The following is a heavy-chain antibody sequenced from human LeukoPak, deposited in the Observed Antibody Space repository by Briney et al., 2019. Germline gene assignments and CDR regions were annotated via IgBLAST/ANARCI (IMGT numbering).Heavy chain of an antibody. CDR3: ARLGSAPRGYFDY. CDR2: ISYDGSNK. J-gene: IGHJ4*02. CDR1: GFTFSSYG. V-gene: IGHV3-30*03. D-gene: IGHD2-15*01. Sequence: PGRSLRLSCAASGFTFSSYGMHWVRQAPGKGLEWVAVISYDGSNKYYADPVKGRFTISRDNSKNTLYLQMNSLRAEDTAVYYCARLGSAPRGYFDYWGQGTLVTVSS.